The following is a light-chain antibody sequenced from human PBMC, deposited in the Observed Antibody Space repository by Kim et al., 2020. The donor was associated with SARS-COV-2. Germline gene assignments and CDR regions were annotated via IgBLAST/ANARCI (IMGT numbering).Light chain of an antibody. CDR2: DAF. CDR1: QSVSSY. Sequence: IVLTQSPATLSLSPGERVTLSCRASQSVSSYLAWFQQKRGQPPSLLIYDAFNRATGIPAKFSGSVSGTDFTLTISSLEPEDFAVYYCQQRSNWPWTFGQGTKADIK. J-gene: IGKJ1*01. CDR3: QQRSNWPWT. V-gene: IGKV3-11*01.